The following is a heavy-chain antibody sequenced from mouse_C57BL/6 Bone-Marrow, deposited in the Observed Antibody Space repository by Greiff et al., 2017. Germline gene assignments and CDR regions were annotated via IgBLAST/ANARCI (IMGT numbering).Heavy chain of an antibody. V-gene: IGHV5-17*01. CDR2: ISSGSSTI. CDR1: GFTFSDYG. D-gene: IGHD2-3*01. CDR3: ARRHCYYPYYFDY. Sequence: EVKLMESGGGLVKPGGSLKLSCAASGFTFSDYGMHWVRQAPEKGLEWVAYISSGSSTIYYADTVKGRFTITRDNAKSTLFLQMTSLRSEDTAMYYCARRHCYYPYYFDYWGQGTTLTVSS. J-gene: IGHJ2*01.